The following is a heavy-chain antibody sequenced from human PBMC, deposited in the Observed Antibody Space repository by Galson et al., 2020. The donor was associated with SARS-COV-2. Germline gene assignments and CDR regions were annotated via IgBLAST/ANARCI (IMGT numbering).Heavy chain of an antibody. D-gene: IGHD2-8*01. J-gene: IGHJ6*02. CDR3: AKDIVSGPSTAWCLDV. CDR2: ISWNSGSI. CDR1: GFTFDEYA. V-gene: IGHV3-9*01. Sequence: SLKISCAASGFTFDEYAMYWVRQAPGKGLEWVSGISWNSGSIGYADSVKGRFTISRDNAKNSLFLQMNSLRAEDTALYYCAKDIVSGPSTAWCLDVWGQGTTVTVSS.